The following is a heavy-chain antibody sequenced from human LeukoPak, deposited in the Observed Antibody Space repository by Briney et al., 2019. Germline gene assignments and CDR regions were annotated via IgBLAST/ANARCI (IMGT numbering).Heavy chain of an antibody. V-gene: IGHV3-48*01. Sequence: GGSLRLSCAASGFTFSSYGMYWVRQAPGKGLEWVSYISTSGSTIYYSDSVKGRFTISRDNSKNTLYLQMNSLRAEDTAVYYCARRAGAYSHPYDYWGQGTLVTVSS. CDR1: GFTFSSYG. D-gene: IGHD4/OR15-4a*01. CDR3: ARRAGAYSHPYDY. J-gene: IGHJ4*02. CDR2: ISTSGSTI.